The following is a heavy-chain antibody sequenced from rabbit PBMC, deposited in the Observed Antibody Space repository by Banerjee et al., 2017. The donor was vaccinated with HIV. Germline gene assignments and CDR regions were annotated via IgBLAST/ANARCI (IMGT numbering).Heavy chain of an antibody. D-gene: IGHD2-1*01. V-gene: IGHV1S40*01. CDR3: ARRWWL. Sequence: QSLEESGGDLVKPGASLTLTCTASGFSFSNKYVMCWVRQAPGKGLEWIACIDAGSTGTSFYATWAKFRFSLSTTSSTPLALQIIFLTSADTANYFCARRWWLWGPGTLVTVS. J-gene: IGHJ4*01. CDR2: IDAGSTGTS. CDR1: GFSFSNKYV.